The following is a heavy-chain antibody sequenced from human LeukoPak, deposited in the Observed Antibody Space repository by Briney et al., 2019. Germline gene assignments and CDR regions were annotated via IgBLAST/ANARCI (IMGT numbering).Heavy chain of an antibody. J-gene: IGHJ4*02. V-gene: IGHV3-23*01. CDR3: AKARMIDY. CDR1: GFTFSSYA. D-gene: IGHD2-15*01. Sequence: GGSLRLSCAASGFTFSSYAMSWVRQGPGEGPEWVSYISGSGGNTYYADSVKGRFTISRDNSKNTLYLQMDSLRAEDTAVYYCAKARMIDYWGQGTLVTVSS. CDR2: ISGSGGNT.